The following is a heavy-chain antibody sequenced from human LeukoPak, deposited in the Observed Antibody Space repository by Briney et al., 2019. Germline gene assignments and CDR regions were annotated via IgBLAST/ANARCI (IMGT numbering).Heavy chain of an antibody. V-gene: IGHV3-66*01. J-gene: IGHJ4*02. CDR1: GFTVSSNY. Sequence: GGSLRLSCAASGFTVSSNYMSWVRQAPGKGLEWVSVIYSGGSTYYADSVKGRFTISRDNSKNTLYLQMNSLGAEDTAVYYCARGLGDSSGYYFGHFDYWGQGTLVTVSS. CDR3: ARGLGDSSGYYFGHFDY. D-gene: IGHD3-22*01. CDR2: IYSGGST.